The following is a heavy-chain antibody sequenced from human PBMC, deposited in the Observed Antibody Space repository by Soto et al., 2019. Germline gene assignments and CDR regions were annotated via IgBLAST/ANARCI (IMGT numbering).Heavy chain of an antibody. V-gene: IGHV3-11*05. CDR1: GFTFSDYY. D-gene: IGHD6-13*01. CDR3: ARIIASAGGRRYFDL. CDR2: INSSSTYT. Sequence: QVQLVESGGGLVKPGGSLRLSCAASGFTFSDYYMSWIRQAPGKGLEWVSYINSSSTYTNYADSVKGRFTISRDHDQNSLYLQMNSLRAEDTAVYYCARIIASAGGRRYFDLWGRRTLVTVSS. J-gene: IGHJ2*01.